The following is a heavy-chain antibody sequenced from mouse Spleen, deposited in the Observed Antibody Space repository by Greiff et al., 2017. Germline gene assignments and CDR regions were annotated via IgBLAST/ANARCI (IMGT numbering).Heavy chain of an antibody. J-gene: IGHJ1*01. CDR1: GYTFTSYT. V-gene: IGHV1-4*01. D-gene: IGHD2-14*01. Sequence: VQVVESGAELARPGASVKMSCKASGYTFTSYTMHWVKQRPGQGLEWIGYINPSSGYTKYNQKFKDKATLTADKSSSTAYMQLSSLTSEDSAVYYCARGYAGYFDVWGAGTTVTVSS. CDR3: ARGYAGYFDV. CDR2: INPSSGYT.